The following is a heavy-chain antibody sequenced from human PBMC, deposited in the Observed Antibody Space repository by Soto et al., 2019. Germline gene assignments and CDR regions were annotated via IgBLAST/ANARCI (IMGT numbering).Heavy chain of an antibody. CDR1: GGTFSAYS. J-gene: IGHJ6*02. CDR2: SIPIFGTA. CDR3: ATGGQHRKVSNYYGMDV. V-gene: IGHV1-69*01. Sequence: QVQLVQSGAEVKKPGSSVKVSCKASGGTFSAYSISWVRQAPGQGLEWMGGSIPIFGTANYPQKFQGRVTITADESTSTTYMELRSLRSEDTAVYYCATGGQHRKVSNYYGMDVWGQGTTVTVSS. D-gene: IGHD6-13*01.